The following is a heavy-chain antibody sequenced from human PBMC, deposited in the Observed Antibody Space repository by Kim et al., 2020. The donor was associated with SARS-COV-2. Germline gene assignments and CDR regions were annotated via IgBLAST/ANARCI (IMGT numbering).Heavy chain of an antibody. D-gene: IGHD3-10*01. Sequence: SETLSLTCTVSGGSVNSGYFWAWIRQHPGKGLEWIGCISNSGVTYCNPSLESRLTISIDTSKNQFSLKLSSVTAADTAVYYCARVDFGSGSINYFFDRWG. CDR2: ISNSGVT. V-gene: IGHV4-31*03. J-gene: IGHJ4*01. CDR1: GGSVNSGYF. CDR3: ARVDFGSGSINYFFDR.